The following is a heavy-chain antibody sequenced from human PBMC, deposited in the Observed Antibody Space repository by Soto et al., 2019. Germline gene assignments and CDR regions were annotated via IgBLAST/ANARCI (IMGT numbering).Heavy chain of an antibody. Sequence: PSETLSLTCTVSGGSISSYYWSWIRQPPGKGLEWIGYIYYSGSTNYNPSLKSRVTISVDTSKNQFSLKLSSVTAADTAVYYCARQGTVTTYTNWFDPWGQGTLVTVSS. V-gene: IGHV4-59*08. CDR2: IYYSGST. CDR1: GGSISSYY. CDR3: ARQGTVTTYTNWFDP. D-gene: IGHD4-17*01. J-gene: IGHJ5*02.